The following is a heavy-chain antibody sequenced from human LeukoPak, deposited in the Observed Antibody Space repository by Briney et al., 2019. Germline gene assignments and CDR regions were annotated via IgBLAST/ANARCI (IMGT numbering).Heavy chain of an antibody. D-gene: IGHD2/OR15-2a*01. CDR2: ISYDGSNK. J-gene: IGHJ4*02. CDR1: GFTFSSYA. Sequence: GRSLRLSCAASGFTFSSYAMHWVRQAPGKGLEWVAVISYDGSNKYYADSVKGRFTISRDNSKNTLYLQMNSLRAEDTAVYYCARDPLSHEYYFDYWGQGTLVTVSS. V-gene: IGHV3-30-3*01. CDR3: ARDPLSHEYYFDY.